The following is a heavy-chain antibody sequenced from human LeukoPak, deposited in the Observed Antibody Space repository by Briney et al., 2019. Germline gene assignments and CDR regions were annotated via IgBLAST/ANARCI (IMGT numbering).Heavy chain of an antibody. D-gene: IGHD3-22*01. CDR3: ARDSFPSSGHYYVLDY. V-gene: IGHV3-66*01. CDR2: IYSGGST. J-gene: IGHJ4*02. Sequence: GGSLRLSCAASGFTVSSNYMGWVRQAPGKGLEWVSVIYSGGSTYYADSVKGRFTISRDNSKNTLYLQMNSLRAEDTAVYYCARDSFPSSGHYYVLDYWGQGTLVTVSS. CDR1: GFTVSSNY.